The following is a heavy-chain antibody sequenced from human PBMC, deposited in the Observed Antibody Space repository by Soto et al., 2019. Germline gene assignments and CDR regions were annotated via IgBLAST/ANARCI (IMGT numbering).Heavy chain of an antibody. CDR1: GFTFSSYS. CDR2: ISSSSSYI. D-gene: IGHD3-3*01. J-gene: IGHJ5*02. CDR3: ARDSPFWSGYYADWFDP. Sequence: GGSLRLSCAASGFTFSSYSMNWVRQAPGKGLEWVSSISSSSSYIYYADSVKGRFTISRDNAKNSLYLQMNSLRAEDTAVYYCARDSPFWSGYYADWFDPWGQGTLVTVSS. V-gene: IGHV3-21*01.